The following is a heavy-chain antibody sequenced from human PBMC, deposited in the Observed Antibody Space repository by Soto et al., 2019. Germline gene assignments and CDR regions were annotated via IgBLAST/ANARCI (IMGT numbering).Heavy chain of an antibody. J-gene: IGHJ5*02. CDR3: ARVVAASGYWFDP. V-gene: IGHV3-11*06. D-gene: IGHD5-12*01. CDR2: ISSSSSYT. CDR1: GFTFSDYY. Sequence: PGGSLRLSCAASGFTFSDYYMSWMRQAPGKGLEWVSYISSSSSYTNYADSVKGRFTISRDNAKNSLYLQMNSLRAEDTAVYYCARVVAASGYWFDPWGQGTLVTVSS.